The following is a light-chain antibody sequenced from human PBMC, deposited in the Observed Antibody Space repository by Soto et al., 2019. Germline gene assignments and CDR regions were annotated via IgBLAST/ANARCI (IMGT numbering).Light chain of an antibody. J-gene: IGLJ2*01. CDR1: KLGDKY. V-gene: IGLV3-1*01. CDR3: QAWDSSTAHVV. Sequence: SYELTHPPSVSVSPGQTASITCSGDKLGDKYTYWYQQRPGQSPVLVIYQDTKRPSGIPERFSGSNSGNTATLTISGTQAMDEADYYCQAWDSSTAHVVFGGGTQLTVL. CDR2: QDT.